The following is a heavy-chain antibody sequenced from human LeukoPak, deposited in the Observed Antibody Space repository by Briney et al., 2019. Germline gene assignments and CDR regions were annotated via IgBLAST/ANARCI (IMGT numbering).Heavy chain of an antibody. CDR3: ARVMDTPMGFDY. J-gene: IGHJ4*02. Sequence: GSLRLSCAASGFTFSDYYMSWIRQAPGKGLEWVSYISSSGSTIYYADSVKGRFTISRDNSKNTLYLQMNSLRAEDTAVYYCARVMDTPMGFDYWGQGTLVTVSS. CDR1: GFTFSDYY. V-gene: IGHV3-11*01. D-gene: IGHD5-18*01. CDR2: ISSSGSTI.